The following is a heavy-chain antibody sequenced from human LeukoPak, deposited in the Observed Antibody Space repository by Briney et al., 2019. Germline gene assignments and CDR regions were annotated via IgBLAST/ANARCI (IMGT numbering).Heavy chain of an antibody. V-gene: IGHV3-23*01. J-gene: IGHJ5*02. CDR1: GFTFSSYE. CDR2: ITESGACT. CDR3: AKDFSGSWQFDP. Sequence: QPGGSLRLSCAASGFTFSSYEMNWVRQAPGKGLEWVSSITESGACTYYADSVKGRFTISRDNSKNTLYLQMNSLRVEDTAVFYCAKDFSGSWQFDPWGQGTLATVSS. D-gene: IGHD6-13*01.